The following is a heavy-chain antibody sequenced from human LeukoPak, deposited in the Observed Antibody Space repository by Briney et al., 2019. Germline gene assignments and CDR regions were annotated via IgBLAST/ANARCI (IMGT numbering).Heavy chain of an antibody. CDR2: IYPGDPDT. CDR3: ARLAGGLGIAVAGTLFDY. CDR1: GYSFTSYW. D-gene: IGHD6-19*01. V-gene: IGHV5-51*01. Sequence: GESLKISCKGSGYSFTSYWIGWVRQIPGKGLEWMGIIYPGDPDTRYSPSFQGQVTISADKSISTAYLQWSSLKASDTAMYYCARLAGGLGIAVAGTLFDYWGQGTLVTVSS. J-gene: IGHJ4*02.